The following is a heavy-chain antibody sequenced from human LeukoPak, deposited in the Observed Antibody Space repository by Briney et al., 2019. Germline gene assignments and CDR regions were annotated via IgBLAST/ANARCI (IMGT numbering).Heavy chain of an antibody. CDR3: ARAPGSGRLGVYFDY. J-gene: IGHJ4*02. V-gene: IGHV3-33*01. D-gene: IGHD3-10*01. Sequence: QPGRSLRLSCAASGLTFSSYGMHWVRQAPGKGLEWVAVIWYDGSNKYYADSVKGRFTISRDNAKNTLYLQMNSLRAEDTAVYYCARAPGSGRLGVYFDYWGQGTLVTVSS. CDR1: GLTFSSYG. CDR2: IWYDGSNK.